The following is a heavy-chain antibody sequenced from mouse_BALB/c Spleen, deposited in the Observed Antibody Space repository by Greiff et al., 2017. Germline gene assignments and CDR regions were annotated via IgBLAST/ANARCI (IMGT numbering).Heavy chain of an antibody. J-gene: IGHJ3*01. CDR1: GYTFTSYT. V-gene: IGHV1-4*01. D-gene: IGHD2-1*01. Sequence: VQLVESGAELARPGASVKMSCKASGYTFTSYTMHWVKQRPGQGLEWIGYINPSSGYTNYNQKFKDKATLTADKSSSTAYMQLSSLTSEDSAVYYCARGGGNYGFAYWGQGTLVTVSA. CDR3: ARGGGNYGFAY. CDR2: INPSSGYT.